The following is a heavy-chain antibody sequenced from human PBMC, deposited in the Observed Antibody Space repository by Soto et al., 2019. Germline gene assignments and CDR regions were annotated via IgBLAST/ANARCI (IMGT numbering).Heavy chain of an antibody. Sequence: GESLKISCAASGCTFSSYAMSCVRQAPGMGLEWVSVISGSGGVTYYADSVKGRFTISRDNSKNTLYLQMNSLRVDVTAVYYCAKSSSGWFSFDYWGQGTLVTVSS. V-gene: IGHV3-23*01. CDR3: AKSSSGWFSFDY. D-gene: IGHD6-19*01. CDR2: ISGSGGVT. CDR1: GCTFSSYA. J-gene: IGHJ4*02.